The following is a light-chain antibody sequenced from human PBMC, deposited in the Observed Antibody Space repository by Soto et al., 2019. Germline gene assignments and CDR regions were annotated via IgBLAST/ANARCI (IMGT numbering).Light chain of an antibody. CDR2: EVT. V-gene: IGLV2-8*01. CDR3: SLFASSNTGV. CDR1: SSDVGAYNY. Sequence: QSALTQPPSASGSPGQSVTISCTGTSSDVGAYNYVSWYQQHAGKAPKLVIYEVTKRPSGVPDRFSGSKSANTASLTVSGLQAEDEADHYCSLFASSNTGVFGGGTKLTVL. J-gene: IGLJ3*02.